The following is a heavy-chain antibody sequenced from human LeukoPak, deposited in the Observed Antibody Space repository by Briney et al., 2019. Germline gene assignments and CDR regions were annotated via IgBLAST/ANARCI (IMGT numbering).Heavy chain of an antibody. CDR2: IIPILGIA. V-gene: IGHV1-69*02. CDR1: GGTFSSYT. CDR3: ARAYYDSSGYYPVYYYGMDV. J-gene: IGHJ6*02. D-gene: IGHD3-22*01. Sequence: SVKVSCKASGGTFSSYTISWVRQAPGQGLEWMGRIIPILGIANYAQKFQGRVTITADKSTSTAYMELSSLGSEDTAVYYCARAYYDSSGYYPVYYYGMDVWGQGITVTVSS.